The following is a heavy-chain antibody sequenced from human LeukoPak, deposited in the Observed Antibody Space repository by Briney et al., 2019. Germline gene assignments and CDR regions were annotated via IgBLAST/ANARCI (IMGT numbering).Heavy chain of an antibody. CDR1: GYTFTSYD. CDR2: MNPNSGNT. J-gene: IGHJ4*02. Sequence: ASVKVSCKASGYTFTSYDINWVRQATGQGLEWMGWMNPNSGNTGYAQKFQGRVTITRNTSISTAYMELSSLRSEDTAVYYCARGVAYYYDSSGYYNNYFDYWGQGTLVTVSS. CDR3: ARGVAYYYDSSGYYNNYFDY. V-gene: IGHV1-8*03. D-gene: IGHD3-22*01.